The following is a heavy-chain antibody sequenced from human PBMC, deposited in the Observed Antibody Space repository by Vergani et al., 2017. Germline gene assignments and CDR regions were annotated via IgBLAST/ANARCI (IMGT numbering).Heavy chain of an antibody. J-gene: IGHJ5*02. V-gene: IGHV3-33*01. CDR2: TWYDGNNK. CDR1: GFTFNQYG. D-gene: IGHD1-14*01. CDR3: ARDLRLLYNRFDP. Sequence: QVQLVEFGGGVVQPGRSLRLYCAASGFTFNQYGMHWVRQAPGKGLEWVAVTWYDGNNKQYADSVKGRFTISRDNSKSTMYLQMNSLRDEDTGVYYCARDLRLLYNRFDPWGQGTLVTVSS.